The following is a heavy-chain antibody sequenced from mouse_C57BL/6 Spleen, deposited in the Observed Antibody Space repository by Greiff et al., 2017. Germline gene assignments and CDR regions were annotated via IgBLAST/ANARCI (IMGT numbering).Heavy chain of an antibody. Sequence: EVMLVESGGGLVKPGGSLKLSCAASGFTFSSYAMSWVRQTPEKRLEWVATISDGGSYTYYPDNVKGRFTISRDNAKNNLYLQMSHLKSEDTAMYYCAREGQLRLHFDYWGQGTTLTVSS. D-gene: IGHD3-2*02. V-gene: IGHV5-4*01. CDR3: AREGQLRLHFDY. CDR1: GFTFSSYA. CDR2: ISDGGSYT. J-gene: IGHJ2*01.